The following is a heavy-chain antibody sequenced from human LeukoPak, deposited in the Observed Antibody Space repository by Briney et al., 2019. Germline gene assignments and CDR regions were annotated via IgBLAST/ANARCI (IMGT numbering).Heavy chain of an antibody. CDR1: GYTLTGYY. CDR3: ARAHSSSWYRNLYYYYYYMDV. Sequence: GASVKVSCKASGYTLTGYYMHWVRQAPGQGLEWMGWINPNSGGTNYAQKFQGRVTMTSDTSISTAYMELSRLRSDDTAVYYCARAHSSSWYRNLYYYYYYMDVWGKGTTVTVSS. CDR2: INPNSGGT. V-gene: IGHV1-2*02. J-gene: IGHJ6*03. D-gene: IGHD6-13*01.